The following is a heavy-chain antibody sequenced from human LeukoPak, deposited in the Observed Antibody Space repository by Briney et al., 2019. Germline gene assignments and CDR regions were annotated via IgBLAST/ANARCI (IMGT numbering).Heavy chain of an antibody. V-gene: IGHV3-33*01. D-gene: IGHD6-25*01. CDR1: GFTFSSYG. J-gene: IGHJ4*02. Sequence: PGGSLRLSCAASGFTFSSYGMHWVRQAPGKGLEWVAVIWYDGRNKHYADSVKGRFTISRDNARNTLFLQMNSLRAEDTAVYYCARDLYSSGSGSGDYWGQGTLVTVSS. CDR2: IWYDGRNK. CDR3: ARDLYSSGSGSGDY.